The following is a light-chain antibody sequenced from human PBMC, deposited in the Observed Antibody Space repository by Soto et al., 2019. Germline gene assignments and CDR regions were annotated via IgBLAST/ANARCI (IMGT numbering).Light chain of an antibody. J-gene: IGKJ5*01. Sequence: AIQVTQSPSSLSASVGGRFNITCRASQGIRNDLGWYQQKPGKAPKLLIYAASSLQSGVPSRLRGSGSGTDFTLTISSLQPEDFATYYCLQDYNYPYTFGQGTRLEIK. CDR1: QGIRND. CDR2: AAS. V-gene: IGKV1-6*01. CDR3: LQDYNYPYT.